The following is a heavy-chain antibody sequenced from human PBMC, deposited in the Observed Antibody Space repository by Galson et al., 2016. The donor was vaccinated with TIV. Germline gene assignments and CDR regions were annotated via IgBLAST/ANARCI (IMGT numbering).Heavy chain of an antibody. D-gene: IGHD2-15*01. CDR1: GYTLSHYY. J-gene: IGHJ4*02. CDR3: ATFSGARGPFDY. CDR2: IDPLGGGT. Sequence: SVKVSCKASGYTLSHYYMHWVRQAPGQGLEWVGVIDPLGGGTTYAPQFQGRVTMTRDTSTSTVYMELTSLKSDDTAVLYCATFSGARGPFDYWGQGTLVPVSS. V-gene: IGHV1-46*01.